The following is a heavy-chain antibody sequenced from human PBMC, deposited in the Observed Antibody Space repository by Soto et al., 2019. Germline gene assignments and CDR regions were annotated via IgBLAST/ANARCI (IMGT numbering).Heavy chain of an antibody. CDR3: AAASNSSGWDRDY. V-gene: IGHV1-58*02. Sequence: SVKVSCKASGFTFTSSAMQWVRQARGQRLEWIGWIVVGSGNTNYAQKFQEGVTITRDMSTSTAYMELSSLRSEDTAVYYCAAASNSSGWDRDYWGQGTLVTVSS. CDR1: GFTFTSSA. J-gene: IGHJ4*02. D-gene: IGHD6-19*01. CDR2: IVVGSGNT.